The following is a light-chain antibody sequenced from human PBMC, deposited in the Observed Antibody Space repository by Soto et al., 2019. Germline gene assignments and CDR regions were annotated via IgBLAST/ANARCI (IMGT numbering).Light chain of an antibody. Sequence: QSALTQPRSVSGSPGQSVTISCTGTSSDVGAYNFVSWYQHNPGKAPKLMIFDVSARPSGVPDRFSGSKSANTASLTISGLQTEDEADYYCSSYTSSSTFNYVFGTGTKLTVL. V-gene: IGLV2-11*01. J-gene: IGLJ1*01. CDR2: DVS. CDR3: SSYTSSSTFNYV. CDR1: SSDVGAYNF.